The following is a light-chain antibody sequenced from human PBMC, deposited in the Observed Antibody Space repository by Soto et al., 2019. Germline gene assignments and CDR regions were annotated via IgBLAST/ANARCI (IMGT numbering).Light chain of an antibody. CDR1: QSISSY. V-gene: IGKV1-39*01. CDR3: QQRYSTPYT. Sequence: DIQMTQSPSSLSASVGDRVTITCRASQSISSYLNWYQQKPGKAPKLLIYAASSLQSGVPSRFSGSVSVTDFTLPISSLQPEDFATYYCQQRYSTPYTVGQGTKLEIK. CDR2: AAS. J-gene: IGKJ2*01.